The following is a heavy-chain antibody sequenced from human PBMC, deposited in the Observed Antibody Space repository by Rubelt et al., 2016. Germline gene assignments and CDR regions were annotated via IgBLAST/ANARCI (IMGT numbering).Heavy chain of an antibody. J-gene: IGHJ5*02. Sequence: MNWVRQAPGKGLEWVSSISTSSTYIYYLDSVKGRFTISRDNAKNSLYLQMNSLRAEDTAVYYCGVVRGEPWGQGTLVTVSS. V-gene: IGHV3-21*01. D-gene: IGHD3-10*01. CDR2: ISTSSTYI. CDR3: GVVRGEP.